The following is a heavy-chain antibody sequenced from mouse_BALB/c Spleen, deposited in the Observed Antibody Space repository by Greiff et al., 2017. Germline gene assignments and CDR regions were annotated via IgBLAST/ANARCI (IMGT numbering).Heavy chain of an antibody. CDR2: ILPGSGST. J-gene: IGHJ3*01. V-gene: IGHV1-9*01. CDR3: AREERIYDGYHFAY. Sequence: QVQLQQSGAELMKPGASVKISCKATGYTFSSYWIEWVKQRPGHGLEWIGEILPGSGSTNYNEKFKGKATFTADTSSNTAYVQLSSLTSEDSAVYYCAREERIYDGYHFAYWGQGTLVTVSA. CDR1: GYTFSSYW. D-gene: IGHD2-3*01.